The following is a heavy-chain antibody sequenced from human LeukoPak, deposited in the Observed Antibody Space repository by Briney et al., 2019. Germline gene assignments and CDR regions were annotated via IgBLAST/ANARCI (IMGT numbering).Heavy chain of an antibody. CDR2: IIPIFGTA. CDR3: ARRRSSSGGLDY. CDR1: GGTFSSYA. V-gene: IGHV1-69*05. Sequence: SVKLSCKASGGTFSSYAISWVRQAPGQGLEWMGRIIPIFGTANYAQRFQGRVTITTDESTSTAYMELSSLRSEDTAWENYARRRSSSGGLDYWGQGTMVTVSS. J-gene: IGHJ4*02. D-gene: IGHD6-6*01.